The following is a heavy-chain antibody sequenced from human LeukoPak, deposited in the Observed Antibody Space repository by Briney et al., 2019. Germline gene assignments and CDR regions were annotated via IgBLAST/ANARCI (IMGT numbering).Heavy chain of an antibody. J-gene: IGHJ6*02. CDR3: ARDLRRQTPRIAAAGTFGMDV. D-gene: IGHD6-13*01. CDR2: IYHSGST. V-gene: IGHV4-4*02. CDR1: GGSISSSNW. Sequence: PSETLSLTCAVSGGSISSSNWWSWVRQPPGKGLEWIGEIYHSGSTNYNLSLKSRVTISVDKSKNQFSLKLSSVTAADTAVYYCARDLRRQTPRIAAAGTFGMDVWGQGTTVTVSS.